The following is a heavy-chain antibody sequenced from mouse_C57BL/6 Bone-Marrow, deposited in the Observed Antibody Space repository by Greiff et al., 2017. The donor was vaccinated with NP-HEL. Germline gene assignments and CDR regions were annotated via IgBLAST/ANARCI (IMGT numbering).Heavy chain of an antibody. D-gene: IGHD2-5*01. CDR1: GFSLTSYG. Sequence: QVQLKESGPGLVAPSQSLSITCTVSGFSLTSYGVDWVRQSPGKGLEWLGVIWGVGSTNYNSALKSRLSISKDNSKSQVFLKMNSLQTEDTAMYYCASEAGYSNYVRFAYWGQGTLVTVSA. V-gene: IGHV2-6*01. CDR2: IWGVGST. CDR3: ASEAGYSNYVRFAY. J-gene: IGHJ3*01.